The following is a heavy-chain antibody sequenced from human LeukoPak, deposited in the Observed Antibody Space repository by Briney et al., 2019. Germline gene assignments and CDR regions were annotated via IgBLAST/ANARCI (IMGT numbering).Heavy chain of an antibody. CDR2: INSDGSWT. CDR3: VSFYETY. J-gene: IGHJ4*02. V-gene: IGHV3-74*01. Sequence: GGSLRLSCAASGNYWMHWVRQAPGKGLVWVSHINSDGSWTSYADSVKGRFTISKDNAKNTEYLQMNNLRAEDTAVYYCVSFYETYWGRGTLVTVSS. D-gene: IGHD2-2*01. CDR1: GNYW.